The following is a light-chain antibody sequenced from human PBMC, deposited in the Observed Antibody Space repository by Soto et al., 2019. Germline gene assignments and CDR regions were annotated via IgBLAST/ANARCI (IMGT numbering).Light chain of an antibody. CDR2: GAS. J-gene: IGKJ1*01. CDR1: QSVSSN. V-gene: IGKV3-15*01. CDR3: QQYNNWPPAT. Sequence: EIVMTQSPATLSVSPGDRATLSCRASQSVSSNLALYQQKPGQAPRLLIYGASTRATGIPARFSGSGSVTEFTLTISCLQSEDFAGYYCQQYNNWPPATFGQGTKVEIK.